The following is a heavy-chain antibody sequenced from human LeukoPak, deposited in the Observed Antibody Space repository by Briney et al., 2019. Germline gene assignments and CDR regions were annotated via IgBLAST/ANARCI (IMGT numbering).Heavy chain of an antibody. V-gene: IGHV5-51*01. CDR1: GYSFTSYW. CDR3: ARMRHYDSSGLGAFDI. CDR2: IYPGDSDT. J-gene: IGHJ3*02. Sequence: GESLKISXKGSGYSFTSYWIGWVLQMPGKGLEWMGIIYPGDSDTIYSPSFQGQVTISADKSISTAYLQWSSLKASDTAMYYCARMRHYDSSGLGAFDIWGQGTMVTVSS. D-gene: IGHD3-22*01.